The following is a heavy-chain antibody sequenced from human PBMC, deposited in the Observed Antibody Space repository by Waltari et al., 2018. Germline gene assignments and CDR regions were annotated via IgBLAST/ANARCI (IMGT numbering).Heavy chain of an antibody. CDR1: GFTFSSYA. D-gene: IGHD2-15*01. J-gene: IGHJ6*03. Sequence: EVQLLESGGGLVQPGGSLRLSCAASGFTFSSYAMSWVRQAPGKGLEWVSVIYSGGSTYYVDSVKGRFTISRDNSKNTLYLQMNSLRAEDTAVYYCAKDRRIDPYYYYYMDVWGKGTTVTVSS. CDR2: IYSGGST. V-gene: IGHV3-23*03. CDR3: AKDRRIDPYYYYYMDV.